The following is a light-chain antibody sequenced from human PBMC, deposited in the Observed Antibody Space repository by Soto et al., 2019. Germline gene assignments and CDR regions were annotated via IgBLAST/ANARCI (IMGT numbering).Light chain of an antibody. CDR2: DDD. V-gene: IGLV1-51*01. J-gene: IGLJ1*01. Sequence: SVLTQPPSVSAAPGQKVTISCSGSSSNIGGNYVSWYQELPGTAPKLLIYDDDKRPSGIPDRFSGSKSGTSATLGITGFQTGDEADYYCATWDDSLNALYVFGTGTKVTVL. CDR1: SSNIGGNY. CDR3: ATWDDSLNALYV.